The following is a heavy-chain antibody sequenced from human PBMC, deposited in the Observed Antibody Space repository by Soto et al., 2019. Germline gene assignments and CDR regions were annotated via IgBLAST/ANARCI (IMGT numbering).Heavy chain of an antibody. D-gene: IGHD3-22*01. CDR1: GYRFTSHG. Sequence: HGESLKISCKGSGYRFTSHGIAWVRQMAGKGLEWMGIVYPGDSDIRYSPSFQGQVTISADKSINTAYLQWSSLKASDTAIYYCARREYYDSSGSANWFDPWGQGTLVTVSS. CDR2: VYPGDSDI. J-gene: IGHJ5*02. CDR3: ARREYYDSSGSANWFDP. V-gene: IGHV5-51*01.